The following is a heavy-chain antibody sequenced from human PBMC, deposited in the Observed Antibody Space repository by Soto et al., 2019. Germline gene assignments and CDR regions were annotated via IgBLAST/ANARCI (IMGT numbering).Heavy chain of an antibody. J-gene: IGHJ6*03. CDR2: ISYDGSNK. V-gene: IGHV3-30*19. D-gene: IGHD3-22*01. CDR3: AIDSMSVVDVYPLCMD. CDR1: GWICRSDE. Sequence: ADGWICRSDEMGGDRRVPGKGREWVAVISYDGSNKYYADSVKGRFTISRDNSKNTLYLQMNSLRAEDTAVYYCAIDSMSVVDVYPLCMD.